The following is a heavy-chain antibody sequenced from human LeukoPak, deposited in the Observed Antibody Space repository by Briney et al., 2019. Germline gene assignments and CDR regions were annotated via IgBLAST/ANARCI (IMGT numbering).Heavy chain of an antibody. CDR1: GFTFNNYA. CDR3: ATLDGSLFDY. J-gene: IGHJ4*02. V-gene: IGHV3-23*01. D-gene: IGHD5-24*01. Sequence: GGSLRLSCAASGFTFNNYAMSWVRQAPGKGLEWVSDISGYGGTTYYADSVKGRFTISRDNSKNTLYLQMNSLRAEDTAVYYCATLDGSLFDYWGQGTLVTVSS. CDR2: ISGYGGTT.